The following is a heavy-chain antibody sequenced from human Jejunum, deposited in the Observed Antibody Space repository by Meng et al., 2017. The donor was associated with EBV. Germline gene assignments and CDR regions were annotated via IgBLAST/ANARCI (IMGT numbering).Heavy chain of an antibody. CDR3: VSAWVDP. V-gene: IGHV3-15*01. J-gene: IGHJ5*02. CDR1: GFTFSNAW. CDR2: IKSKTQGGTT. Sequence: GQRVEFGGGLVKPGGSLRLSCAGSGFTFSNAWMSWVRQSPGKGLEWIARIKSKTQGGTTDYAASVKGRFTVSRDDSENTVYLQMNSLTTEDTAMYYCVSAWVDPWGQGTLVTVSS.